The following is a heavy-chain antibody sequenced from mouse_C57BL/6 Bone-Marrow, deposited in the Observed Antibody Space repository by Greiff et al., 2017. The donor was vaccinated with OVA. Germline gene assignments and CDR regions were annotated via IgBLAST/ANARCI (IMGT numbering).Heavy chain of an antibody. CDR1: GYSITSGYY. D-gene: IGHD2-4*01. V-gene: IGHV3-6*01. Sequence: EVKLVESGPGLVKPSQSLSLTCSVTGYSITSGYYWNWIRQFPGNKLEWMGYISYDGSNNYNPSLKNRISITRDTSKNQFFLKLNSVTTEDTATYYCARDYDYDGGWYFDVWGTGTTVTVSS. CDR3: ARDYDYDGGWYFDV. CDR2: ISYDGSN. J-gene: IGHJ1*03.